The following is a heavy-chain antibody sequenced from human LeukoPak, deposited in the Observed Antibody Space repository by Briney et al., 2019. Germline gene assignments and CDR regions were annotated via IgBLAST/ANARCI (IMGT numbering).Heavy chain of an antibody. CDR3: ARAPREISALPMDV. V-gene: IGHV1-69*13. CDR1: GGTFSSYA. CDR2: VIPIFGTA. Sequence: GASVKVSCKASGGTFSSYAISWVRQAPGQGLEWMGGVIPIFGTANYAQKFQGRVTITADESTSTAYMELSSLRSEDTAVYYCARAPREISALPMDVWGKGTTATVSS. J-gene: IGHJ6*03. D-gene: IGHD5-24*01.